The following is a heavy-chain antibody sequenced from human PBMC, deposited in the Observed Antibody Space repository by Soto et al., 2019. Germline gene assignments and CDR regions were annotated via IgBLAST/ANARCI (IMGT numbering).Heavy chain of an antibody. CDR1: GFIFDDYA. J-gene: IGHJ4*02. D-gene: IGHD3-3*01. CDR2: IDWNRATT. CDR3: VKDVGSRHYDFTNFDS. V-gene: IGHV3-9*01. Sequence: EVQLLESGGGVVQPGGSLRLSCIASGFIFDDYAIHWVRQVPGKGLEWVSGIDWNRATTGYADSVKGRFTLSRDNARNSVLLQMNSLRPEVTALYYCVKDVGSRHYDFTNFDSWGQGTLVTVSS.